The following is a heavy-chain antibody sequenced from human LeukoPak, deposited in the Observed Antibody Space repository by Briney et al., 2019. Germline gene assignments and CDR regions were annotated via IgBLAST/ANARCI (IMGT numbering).Heavy chain of an antibody. J-gene: IGHJ4*02. CDR3: AGAAVVTPPYFDY. CDR1: GGSISSYY. Sequence: SETLSLTCTVSGGSISSYYWSWIRQPPGKGLEWIGYIYYSGSTNYNPSLKSRVTISVDTSKNQFSLKLSSVTAADTAVYYCAGAAVVTPPYFDYWGQGTLVTVSS. D-gene: IGHD4-23*01. V-gene: IGHV4-59*01. CDR2: IYYSGST.